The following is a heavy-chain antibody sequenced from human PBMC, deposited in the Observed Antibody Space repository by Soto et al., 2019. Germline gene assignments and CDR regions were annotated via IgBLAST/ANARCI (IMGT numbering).Heavy chain of an antibody. CDR3: ATGRGGGGY. V-gene: IGHV3-53*01. CDR1: GFTVSNNY. J-gene: IGHJ4*02. Sequence: EVQLVESGGGLIQPGGSLRLSCAVSGFTVSNNYMSWVRQAPGKGLEGVSVIYSGGYTAYGDSVKGRFTISRDNSKNTHYLKRTIPGGEDTAFYFCATGRGGGGYWGQGTLVTVSS. CDR2: IYSGGYT. D-gene: IGHD3-10*01.